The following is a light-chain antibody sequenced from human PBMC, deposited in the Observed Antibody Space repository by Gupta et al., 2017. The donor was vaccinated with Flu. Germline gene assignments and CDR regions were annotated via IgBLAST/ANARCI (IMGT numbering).Light chain of an antibody. Sequence: TCSGDKLGDKNASWYQQKPGQSPVLVIYQDNKRPSGIPERFSGSNSGNSATLTISGTQDIDEADYYCQAWDSTFRVFGPGTKVTVL. CDR3: QAWDSTFRV. CDR2: QDN. J-gene: IGLJ1*01. V-gene: IGLV3-1*01. CDR1: KLGDKN.